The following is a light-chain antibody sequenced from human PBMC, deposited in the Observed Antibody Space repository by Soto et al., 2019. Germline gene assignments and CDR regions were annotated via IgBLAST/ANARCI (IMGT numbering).Light chain of an antibody. CDR1: SSDVATYNL. J-gene: IGLJ1*01. Sequence: SALTQPASVSASPVQSITISCTGTSSDVATYNLVSWYQQHPGKAPKLMIYEGTKRPSGVSNRFSGSKSGNTASLTISGLQAEDEADCYCCSYAGGSTYVFGTGTKVTVL. CDR2: EGT. V-gene: IGLV2-23*01. CDR3: CSYAGGSTYV.